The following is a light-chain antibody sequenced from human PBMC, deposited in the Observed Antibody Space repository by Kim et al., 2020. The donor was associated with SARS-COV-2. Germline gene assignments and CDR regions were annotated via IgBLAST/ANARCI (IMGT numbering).Light chain of an antibody. CDR2: EDS. J-gene: IGLJ2*01. CDR3: QSADSSGTSVV. CDR1: TLPKQY. Sequence: SYELTQPPSVSVSPGQTARITCSGDTLPKQYAYWYQQKPGQAPVLVIYEDSERTSGIPERFSGSSSGTTVTLTISGVQAEDEADYYCQSADSSGTSVVFGGGTQLTVL. V-gene: IGLV3-25*03.